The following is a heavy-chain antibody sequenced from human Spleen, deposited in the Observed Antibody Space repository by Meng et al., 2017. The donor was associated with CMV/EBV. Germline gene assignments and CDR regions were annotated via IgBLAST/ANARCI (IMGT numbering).Heavy chain of an antibody. CDR1: GYTFTSYY. J-gene: IGHJ4*02. CDR2: TNPSGDST. V-gene: IGHV1-46*01. Sequence: ASVKVSCKASGYTFTSYYIHWVRQAPGQGLEWMGITNPSGDSTTYAQKFQGRVTMTRDTSTSTVYMELSSLRSEDTAVYYCAREFADKVVTLRYFDYWGQGTLVTVSS. CDR3: AREFADKVVTLRYFDY. D-gene: IGHD4-23*01.